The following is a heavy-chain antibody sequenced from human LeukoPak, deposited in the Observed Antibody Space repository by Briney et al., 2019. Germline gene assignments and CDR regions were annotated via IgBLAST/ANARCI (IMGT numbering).Heavy chain of an antibody. Sequence: GGSLRLSCAASGFTFSSYAMSWVRQAPGKGLEWVSAIRGSGDSTYYADSVKGRFTISRDNSKNTLYLQMNSLRVEGTAVYYCAKRFRGSSGLYYFDYWGQGTLVTVSS. CDR1: GFTFSSYA. D-gene: IGHD6-13*01. CDR3: AKRFRGSSGLYYFDY. V-gene: IGHV3-23*01. CDR2: IRGSGDST. J-gene: IGHJ4*02.